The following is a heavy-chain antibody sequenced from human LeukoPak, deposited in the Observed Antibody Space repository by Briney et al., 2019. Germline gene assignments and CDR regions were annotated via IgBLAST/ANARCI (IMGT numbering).Heavy chain of an antibody. D-gene: IGHD6-13*01. CDR3: ARVAYSSSWYTVGDYFDY. CDR1: GGSISSYY. Sequence: PSETLSLTCTVSGGSISSYYWSWIRQPPGKGLEWIGYIYYSGSTNYNPSLKSRVTISVGTSKNQFSLKLSSVTAADTAVYYCARVAYSSSWYTVGDYFDYWGQGTLVTVSS. V-gene: IGHV4-59*01. J-gene: IGHJ4*02. CDR2: IYYSGST.